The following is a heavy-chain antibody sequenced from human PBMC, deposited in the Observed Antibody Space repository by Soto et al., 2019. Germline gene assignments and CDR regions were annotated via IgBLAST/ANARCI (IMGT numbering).Heavy chain of an antibody. CDR3: ARMTTYYYGSGSYHAFDI. D-gene: IGHD3-10*01. CDR2: IYYSGST. J-gene: IGHJ3*02. Sequence: SETLSLTCTMSGGSFSPNYWSWIRQPPGKGLEWIGYIYYSGSTNYNPSLKSRVTISVDTSKNQFSLKLSSVTAADTAVYYCARMTTYYYGSGSYHAFDIWGQGTMVTVSS. CDR1: GGSFSPNY. V-gene: IGHV4-59*08.